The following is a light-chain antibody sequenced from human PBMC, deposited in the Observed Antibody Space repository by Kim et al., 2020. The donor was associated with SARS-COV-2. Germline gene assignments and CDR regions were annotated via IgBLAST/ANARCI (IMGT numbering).Light chain of an antibody. CDR1: RSLLAGNGYDY. J-gene: IGKJ5*01. Sequence: IVMTQSPLSLPVTPGEPASISCRSSRSLLAGNGYDYLNWYLQKPGQSPQVLMYLGSKRASGVPDRFSGSGSGTDFTLEISRVEAEDVGIYYCIQGLETPLTFGQGTRLEIK. CDR2: LGS. V-gene: IGKV2-28*01. CDR3: IQGLETPLT.